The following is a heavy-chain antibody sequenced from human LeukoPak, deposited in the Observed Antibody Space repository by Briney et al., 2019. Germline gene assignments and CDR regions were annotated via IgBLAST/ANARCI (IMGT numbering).Heavy chain of an antibody. CDR1: GGSISSGGYY. Sequence: SETLSLTCTVSGGSISSGGYYWSWIRRHPGKGLEWIGYIYYSGSTYYNPSLKSRVTISVDTSKNQFSLKLSSVTAADTAVYYCARSSSGYLDWFDPWGQGTLVTVSS. D-gene: IGHD3-22*01. CDR3: ARSSSGYLDWFDP. J-gene: IGHJ5*02. V-gene: IGHV4-31*03. CDR2: IYYSGST.